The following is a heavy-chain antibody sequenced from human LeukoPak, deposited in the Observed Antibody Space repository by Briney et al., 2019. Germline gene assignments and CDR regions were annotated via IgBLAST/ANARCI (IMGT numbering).Heavy chain of an antibody. CDR1: GFTVSNVW. Sequence: GGSLRLSCVASGFTVSNVWMTWVRQAPGKGLEWVGRIKRKTDGGTTDYAAPVLGRLSISRDDSKSTLYLQMNSLKTEDTAVYYCTSTLGYRGQGTLVTVSS. V-gene: IGHV3-15*01. J-gene: IGHJ4*02. D-gene: IGHD3-16*01. CDR3: TSTLGY. CDR2: IKRKTDGGTT.